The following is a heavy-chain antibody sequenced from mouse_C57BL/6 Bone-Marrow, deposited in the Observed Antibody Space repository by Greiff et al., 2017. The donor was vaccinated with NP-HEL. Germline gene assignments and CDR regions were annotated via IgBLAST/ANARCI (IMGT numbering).Heavy chain of an antibody. V-gene: IGHV5-6*02. CDR2: ISSGGSYT. CDR3: ARPERPYDYDPYFDY. D-gene: IGHD2-4*01. Sequence: DVMLVESGGDLVKPGGSLKLSCAASGFTFSSYGMSWVRQTPDKRLEWVATISSGGSYTYYLDSVKGRFTISRDNAKNTLYLQMSSLKSEDTAMYYCARPERPYDYDPYFDYWGQGTTLTVSS. CDR1: GFTFSSYG. J-gene: IGHJ2*01.